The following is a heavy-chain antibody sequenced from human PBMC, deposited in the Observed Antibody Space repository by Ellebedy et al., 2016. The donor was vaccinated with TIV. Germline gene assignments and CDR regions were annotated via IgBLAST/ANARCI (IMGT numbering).Heavy chain of an antibody. D-gene: IGHD2/OR15-2a*01. Sequence: GESLKISXAASGFTFTDHYMDWVRQAPGKGLEWVGRTRNKANSYTTEYAASVKGRFTISRDDSKNLLYLQMNSLRAEDTAVYYCARDRSMTPDSWGQGSLVTVSS. J-gene: IGHJ4*02. V-gene: IGHV3-72*01. CDR2: TRNKANSYTT. CDR1: GFTFTDHY. CDR3: ARDRSMTPDS.